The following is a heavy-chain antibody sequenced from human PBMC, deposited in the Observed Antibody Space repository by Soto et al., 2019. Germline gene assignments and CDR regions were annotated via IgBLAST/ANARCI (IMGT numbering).Heavy chain of an antibody. Sequence: SETLSLTCTVSGGSVSSSSYYWGWVRQPPGKGLEWIGSVYYSGSTYYNPSLESRVTISVDKSKNQFSLKLMSLSAADTAVCYCGRLGGLATISYYFDYWGQGALVTVSS. J-gene: IGHJ4*02. CDR1: GGSVSSSSYY. CDR3: GRLGGLATISYYFDY. V-gene: IGHV4-39*01. D-gene: IGHD3-16*01. CDR2: VYYSGST.